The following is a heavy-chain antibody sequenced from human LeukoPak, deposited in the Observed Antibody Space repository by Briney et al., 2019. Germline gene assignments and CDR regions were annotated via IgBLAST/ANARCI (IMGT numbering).Heavy chain of an antibody. CDR3: AKAQTSGGFDP. CDR1: GFTFSSYG. D-gene: IGHD3-10*01. V-gene: IGHV3-33*06. Sequence: PGRSLRLSCAASGFTFSSYGMHWVRQAPGKGLEWVAVIWYDGSKKYYADSVKGRFTISRDNSKNAMYLQMNSLRAEDMAVYYCAKAQTSGGFDPWGQGTLVTVSS. CDR2: IWYDGSKK. J-gene: IGHJ5*02.